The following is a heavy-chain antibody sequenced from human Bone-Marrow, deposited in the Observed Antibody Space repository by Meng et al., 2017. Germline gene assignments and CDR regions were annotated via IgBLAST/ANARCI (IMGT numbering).Heavy chain of an antibody. V-gene: IGHV4-30-2*01. CDR2: IYHSGST. CDR1: GGSISNGGYS. CDR3: ARGKSNSSPPFDP. Sequence: QLQLQESGSGLVKPSQTLSLTCAVSGGSISNGGYSLSWLRQPPGKGLEWIGYIYHSGSTYYNTSLKSRVTISIDTSKNQFSLKLSSVTAADTAVYYCARGKSNSSPPFDPWGQGTLVTVSS. D-gene: IGHD6-6*01. J-gene: IGHJ5*02.